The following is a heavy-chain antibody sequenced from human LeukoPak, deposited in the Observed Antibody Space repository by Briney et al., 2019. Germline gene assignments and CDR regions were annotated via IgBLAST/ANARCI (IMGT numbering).Heavy chain of an antibody. CDR1: GVTFRIYA. CDR3: AKDSGNIGYYPFHY. CDR2: ISGRDAST. V-gene: IGHV3-23*01. Sequence: GGSLRLSCTASGVTFRIYAMNWVRQAPGKGLEWVSAISGRDASTYYADSVKGRFTISRDDSKNTLYLQMNSLRDEDTAVYFCAKDSGNIGYYPFHYWGQGTLVTVSA. D-gene: IGHD5-12*01. J-gene: IGHJ4*02.